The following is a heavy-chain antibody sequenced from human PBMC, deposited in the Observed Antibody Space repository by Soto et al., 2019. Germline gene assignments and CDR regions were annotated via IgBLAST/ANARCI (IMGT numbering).Heavy chain of an antibody. D-gene: IGHD3-10*01. CDR1: GYTFTSYY. V-gene: IGHV1-69*01. Sequence: QVQLVQSGAEVKKPGASVKVSCKASGYTFTSYYMHWVRQAPGQGLEWMGGIIPIFGTANYAQKFQGRVTITADESTSTAYMELSSLRSEDTAVYYCARDSSGPDYGMDVWGQGTTVTVSS. CDR3: ARDSSGPDYGMDV. J-gene: IGHJ6*02. CDR2: IIPIFGTA.